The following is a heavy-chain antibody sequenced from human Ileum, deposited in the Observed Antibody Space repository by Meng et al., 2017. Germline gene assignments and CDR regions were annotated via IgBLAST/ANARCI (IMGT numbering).Heavy chain of an antibody. Sequence: LRLSCTVSGGSISSGGYYWSWIRQHPGKGLEWIGYIYYSGSTYYNPSLKSLVTISVDTSKNQFSLKLSSVTAADTAVYYCARAMYYYDSSGYPRPYYFDYWGQGTLVTVSS. CDR1: GGSISSGGYY. V-gene: IGHV4-31*01. CDR3: ARAMYYYDSSGYPRPYYFDY. D-gene: IGHD3-22*01. CDR2: IYYSGST. J-gene: IGHJ4*02.